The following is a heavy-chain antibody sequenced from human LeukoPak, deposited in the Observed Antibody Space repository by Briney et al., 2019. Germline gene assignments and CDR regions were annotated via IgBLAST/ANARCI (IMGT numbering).Heavy chain of an antibody. J-gene: IGHJ4*02. CDR2: MNSKPEGGPA. D-gene: IGHD4/OR15-4a*01. V-gene: IGHV3-15*01. CDR1: GFTFSSHW. Sequence: GGSLRLSCAVSGFTFSSHWMHWVRHAPGKGLEWVGRMNSKPEGGPADCAETAKGRFTISRDGSKSTLYLQMNSLKSEDTAVYYCINGAYWGQGTLVTVSS. CDR3: INGAY.